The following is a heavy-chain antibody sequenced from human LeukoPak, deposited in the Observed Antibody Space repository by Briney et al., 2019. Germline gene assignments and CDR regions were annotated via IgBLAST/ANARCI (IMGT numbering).Heavy chain of an antibody. V-gene: IGHV4-34*01. CDR3: ARIGWELLSLRDY. CDR1: GGSFSCYY. J-gene: IGHJ4*02. Sequence: SETLSLTCAVYGGSFSCYYWSWIRQPPGKGLEWIGEINHSGSTNYNPSLKSRVTISVDTSKNQFSLKLSSVTAADTAVYYCARIGWELLSLRDYWGQGTLVTVSS. D-gene: IGHD1-26*01. CDR2: INHSGST.